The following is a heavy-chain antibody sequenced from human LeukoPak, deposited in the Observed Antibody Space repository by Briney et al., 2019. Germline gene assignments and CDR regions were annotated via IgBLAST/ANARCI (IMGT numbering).Heavy chain of an antibody. Sequence: PSETLSLTCTVSGASISSGGYYWPWIRQHPGKGLEWIGYIYYRGSTYYNPSLKSRVTMSVDVSKNQFSLKLSSVTAADTAVYYCARLFGGNSHGDYWGQGTLVTVSS. CDR3: ARLFGGNSHGDY. J-gene: IGHJ4*02. D-gene: IGHD4-23*01. V-gene: IGHV4-31*03. CDR2: IYYRGST. CDR1: GASISSGGYY.